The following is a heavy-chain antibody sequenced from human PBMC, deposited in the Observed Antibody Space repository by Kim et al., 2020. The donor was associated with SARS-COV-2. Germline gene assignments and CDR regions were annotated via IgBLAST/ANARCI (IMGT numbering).Heavy chain of an antibody. CDR3: AREHGYSYGYSIDDY. V-gene: IGHV4-34*01. CDR1: GGSFSGYY. D-gene: IGHD5-18*01. J-gene: IGHJ4*02. Sequence: SETLSLTCAVYGGSFSGYYWSWIRQPPGKGLEWIGEINHSGSTNYNPSLKSRVTISVDTSKNQFSLKLSSVTAADTAVYYCAREHGYSYGYSIDDYWGQGTLVTVSS. CDR2: INHSGST.